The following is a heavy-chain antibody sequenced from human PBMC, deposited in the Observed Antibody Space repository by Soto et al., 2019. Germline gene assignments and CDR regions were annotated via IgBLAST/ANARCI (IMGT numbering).Heavy chain of an antibody. CDR2: ISRSGDIT. J-gene: IGHJ6*03. CDR1: GGSFRTYA. Sequence: EQMLASGGDLVQPGGSLRLSCVGSGGSFRTYAMTWVRHAPGRGLEGVACISRSGDITYYADSVKGRFTISRDNFKNTLSFQMESMRGDDTAVDFWATDPNSSAFYFYMHIWGKGHTVTVS. CDR3: ATDPNSSAFYFYMHI. D-gene: IGHD3-22*01. V-gene: IGHV3-23*01.